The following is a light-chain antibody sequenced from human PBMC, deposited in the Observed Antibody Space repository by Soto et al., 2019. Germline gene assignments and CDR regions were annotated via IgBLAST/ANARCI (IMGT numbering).Light chain of an antibody. CDR1: SSNIGAGYD. V-gene: IGLV1-40*01. J-gene: IGLJ2*01. CDR2: ANS. Sequence: QPVLTQPPSVSGAPGQRVTISCTGSSSNIGAGYDVHWYQQLPGTGPKLLIYANSNRPSGVADRFSGSKSGTSASLAITGLQAEDEADYYCQSYDTSLSVVFGGGTKLTVL. CDR3: QSYDTSLSVV.